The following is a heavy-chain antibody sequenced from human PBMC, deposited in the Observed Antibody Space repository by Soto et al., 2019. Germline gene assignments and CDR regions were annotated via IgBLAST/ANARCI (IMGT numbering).Heavy chain of an antibody. V-gene: IGHV1-69*01. CDR1: GGTFSTYG. D-gene: IGHD5-12*01. CDR3: ATAGFRGTAIHRFEH. Sequence: QVHLVQSGAEVKQPASSVKVSCPASGGTFSTYGITWVRQAPGHGLEWMGAIIPVFASTSSAQLFRGRLSITADEVSSTAYMELSGVTSEDTAISYCATAGFRGTAIHRFEHWGQGHLVPVS. J-gene: IGHJ4*02. CDR2: IIPVFAST.